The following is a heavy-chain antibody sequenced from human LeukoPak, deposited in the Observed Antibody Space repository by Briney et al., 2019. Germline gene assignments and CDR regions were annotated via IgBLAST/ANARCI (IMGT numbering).Heavy chain of an antibody. CDR2: IYYSGST. Sequence: SQTLSLTCTVSGGSISSGGYYWSWIRQHPGKGLEWIGYIYYSGSTNYNPSLKSRVTISVDTSKNQFSLKLSSVTAADTAVYYCARAQTYYYDSSGPFQIDYWGQGTLVTVSS. J-gene: IGHJ4*02. CDR1: GGSISSGGYY. CDR3: ARAQTYYYDSSGPFQIDY. V-gene: IGHV4-31*03. D-gene: IGHD3-22*01.